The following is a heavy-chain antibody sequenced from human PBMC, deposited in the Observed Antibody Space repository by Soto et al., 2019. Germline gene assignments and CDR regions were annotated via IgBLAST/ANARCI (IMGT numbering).Heavy chain of an antibody. V-gene: IGHV4-59*01. CDR2: IYYSGTT. D-gene: IGHD6-13*01. J-gene: IGHJ4*02. Sequence: QVQLQESGPGLVEPSETLSLTCIVSGGSISTYYWSWIRQPPGQGLEWIGYIYYSGTTSYNPSLKSRVTLSVDTFKSQLALKLSSVTAADTAVYFCAGGYSTSWYYFDYWGQGTLVTVS. CDR1: GGSISTYY. CDR3: AGGYSTSWYYFDY.